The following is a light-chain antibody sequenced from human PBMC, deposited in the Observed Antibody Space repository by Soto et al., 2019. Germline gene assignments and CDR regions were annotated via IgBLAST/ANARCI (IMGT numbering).Light chain of an antibody. CDR1: QSVTSTY. CDR2: GAS. Sequence: EIVLTQSPGTLSLSPGERATLSCRASQSVTSTYLGWYQQKPGQAPSLLIYGASSRATGIPDRFSGSGSGTDFTLTISRLEPEDFAVCYCQQYVSPPITFGQGTRLEIK. V-gene: IGKV3-20*01. J-gene: IGKJ5*01. CDR3: QQYVSPPIT.